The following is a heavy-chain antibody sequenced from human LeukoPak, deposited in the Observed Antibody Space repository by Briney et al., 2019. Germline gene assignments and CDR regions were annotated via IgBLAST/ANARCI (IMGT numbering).Heavy chain of an antibody. D-gene: IGHD3-22*01. CDR1: GFTFSDYY. V-gene: IGHV3-11*06. Sequence: GGSLRLSCAASGFTFSDYYMSWLRQAPGKGLEWVSYISSNSSYTNYAYSVKGRFTISRDNAKNSLYLQMNSLRDEDTAVYYCARRHPYYCDSSGFDYWGQGTLVTVSS. CDR2: ISSNSSYT. J-gene: IGHJ4*02. CDR3: ARRHPYYCDSSGFDY.